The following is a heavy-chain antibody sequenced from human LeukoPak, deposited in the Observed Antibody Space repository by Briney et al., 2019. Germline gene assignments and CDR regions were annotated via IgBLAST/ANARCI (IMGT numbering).Heavy chain of an antibody. CDR2: INPSGGST. CDR1: GYTFTNYY. CDR3: ARQAAVGTRRPFDY. V-gene: IGHV1-46*01. Sequence: ASVKVSCKASGYTFTNYYMHWVRQAPGQGLEWMGIINPSGGSTNYAQKFQGRVTMTTDTSTSTAYMELRSLRSDDTAVYYCARQAAVGTRRPFDYWGQGTLVTVSS. D-gene: IGHD6-13*01. J-gene: IGHJ4*02.